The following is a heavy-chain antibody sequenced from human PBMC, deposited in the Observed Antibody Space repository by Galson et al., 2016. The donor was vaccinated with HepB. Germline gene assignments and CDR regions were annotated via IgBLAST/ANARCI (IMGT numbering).Heavy chain of an antibody. J-gene: IGHJ6*03. D-gene: IGHD3-10*01. CDR1: GGSMSSGTNS. CDR3: ARAVSIYGYSYYYMDV. CDR2: IFHSGST. Sequence: TLSLTCAVSGGSMSSGTNSWSWIRQPPGKGLEWIGYIFHSGSTYYNPSLKSRVTISVDRSKNQFSLNVTSVTAADTAVYYCARAVSIYGYSYYYMDVWGKGTTVTVSS. V-gene: IGHV4-30-2*01.